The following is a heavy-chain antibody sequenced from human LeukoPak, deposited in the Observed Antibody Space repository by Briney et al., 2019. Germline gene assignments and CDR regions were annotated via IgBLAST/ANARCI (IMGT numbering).Heavy chain of an antibody. CDR2: IYTSGST. V-gene: IGHV4-4*07. D-gene: IGHD5-12*01. Sequence: PSETLSLSCTVSGVSISSYYWSWLRQPAGKGLEWLGRIYTSGSTNYNPSLKSRVTMSVDTSKNQFSLKLSSVTAADTAVYYCAREGPIVAVDYWGQGTLVTVSS. CDR1: GVSISSYY. CDR3: AREGPIVAVDY. J-gene: IGHJ4*02.